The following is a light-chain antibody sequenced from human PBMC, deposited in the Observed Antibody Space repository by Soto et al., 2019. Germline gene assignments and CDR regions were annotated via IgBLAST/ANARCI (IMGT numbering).Light chain of an antibody. CDR2: ADS. CDR1: QSLRSGD. J-gene: IGKJ5*01. V-gene: IGKV3-11*01. Sequence: PGERATLSCRASQSLRSGDLACYQQIPGQAPGLLIYADSNRATGIPARFSGSGSGTDFTLTISSLEPEDFSVYYCQQRYNWPITFGQGTRLEI. CDR3: QQRYNWPIT.